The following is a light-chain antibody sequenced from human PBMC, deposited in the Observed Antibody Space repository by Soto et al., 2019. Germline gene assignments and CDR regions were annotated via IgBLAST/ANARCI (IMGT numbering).Light chain of an antibody. V-gene: IGKV3-11*01. Sequence: LLTQSPAPLPLSPGERPTLSCRATQSVSSYFAWYQQAPRQAPRPRIRDASDSATGLPVRFIGSGSGTGFTHAISRLEPEDCAVYYWQQSSNWPATTFGQGTRLEIK. CDR1: QSVSSY. CDR3: QQSSNWPATT. CDR2: DAS. J-gene: IGKJ5*01.